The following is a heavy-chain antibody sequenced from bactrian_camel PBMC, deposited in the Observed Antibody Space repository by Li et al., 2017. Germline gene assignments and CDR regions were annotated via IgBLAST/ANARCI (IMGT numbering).Heavy chain of an antibody. CDR1: EYPARTYC. J-gene: IGHJ4*01. D-gene: IGHD1*01. CDR2: INTDGEIT. V-gene: IGHV3S28*01. Sequence: VQAGESLRVSCAVSEYPARTYCLAWFRQAPGKEREGVAGINTDGEITFTSDSVKGRFTIVADVAKNTVFLQMNSPKPEDTAMYYCTAGTYIDCNAGDCFCRSYDEELLGRGTQVTVS.